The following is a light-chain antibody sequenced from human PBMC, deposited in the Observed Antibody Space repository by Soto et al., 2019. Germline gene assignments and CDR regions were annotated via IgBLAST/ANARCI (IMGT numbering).Light chain of an antibody. V-gene: IGKV3-20*01. J-gene: IGKJ1*01. Sequence: ENVLTQSPGTLSLSQGERATLSCRASQSVSSSYLAWYQQKPGQAPRLLIYGASSRATGIPDRFSGSGSGTDFTLTISRLESEDFAVYYCQQYGSSPWTFGQGTKVDIK. CDR3: QQYGSSPWT. CDR1: QSVSSSY. CDR2: GAS.